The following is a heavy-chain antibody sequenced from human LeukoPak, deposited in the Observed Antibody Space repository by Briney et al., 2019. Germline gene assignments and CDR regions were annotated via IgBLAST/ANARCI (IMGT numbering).Heavy chain of an antibody. D-gene: IGHD6-19*01. CDR2: MNPNSGNT. CDR1: GYTFTSYD. Sequence: ASVKVSCKASGYTFTSYDINWVRQATRQGLEWMGWMNPNSGNTGYAQKFQGRVTITRNTSISTAYMELSSLRSEDTAVYYCARGLSSGWHYYYMDVWGKGTTVTVSS. J-gene: IGHJ6*03. CDR3: ARGLSSGWHYYYMDV. V-gene: IGHV1-8*03.